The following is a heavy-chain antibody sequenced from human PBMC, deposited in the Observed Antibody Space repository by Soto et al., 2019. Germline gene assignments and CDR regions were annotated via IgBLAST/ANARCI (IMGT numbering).Heavy chain of an antibody. Sequence: GVSLKISCKGSGYSFTTYWIGWVRQMPGKGLEWMGIIYPRDSDTKYSPSFQGLVTISADKSITTAYLQWNSLKASDTAMDYCARHYGQHDAFDIWGQGTMVTVSS. D-gene: IGHD2-2*01. J-gene: IGHJ3*02. CDR1: GYSFTTYW. CDR2: IYPRDSDT. V-gene: IGHV5-51*01. CDR3: ARHYGQHDAFDI.